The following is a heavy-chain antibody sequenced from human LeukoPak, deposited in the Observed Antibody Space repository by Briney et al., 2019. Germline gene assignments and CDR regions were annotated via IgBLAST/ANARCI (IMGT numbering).Heavy chain of an antibody. J-gene: IGHJ4*02. CDR2: IFHSGTT. CDR1: GGSISNGYW. V-gene: IGHV4-4*02. D-gene: IGHD1-1*01. CDR3: ARNAAFSADS. Sequence: SGTLSLTCAVSGGSISNGYWWSWVRQPPGKGLEWIGEIFHSGTTNYNPSLKSRVTKSVDNSKNYFSLILTSVTAADTAVYYCARNAAFSADSWGQGTLVTVSS.